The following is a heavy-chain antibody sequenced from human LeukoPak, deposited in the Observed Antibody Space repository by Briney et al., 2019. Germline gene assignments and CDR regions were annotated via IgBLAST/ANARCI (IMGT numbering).Heavy chain of an antibody. CDR1: EYTFTDYA. D-gene: IGHD5-24*01. J-gene: IGHJ4*02. CDR3: ARGRWSATTATYYLDF. CDR2: INAGNGNT. V-gene: IGHV1-3*01. Sequence: ASVKVSCKASEYTFTDYAINWVRQAPEQRLEWMGWINAGNGNTKYSQRFLGRVTITRDTSASTAYMELSSLTSEDTAVYYCARGRWSATTATYYLDFWGQGTLVTVSS.